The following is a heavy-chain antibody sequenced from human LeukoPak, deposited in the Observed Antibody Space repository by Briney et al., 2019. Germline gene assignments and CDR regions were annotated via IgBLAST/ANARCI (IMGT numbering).Heavy chain of an antibody. V-gene: IGHV4-34*01. D-gene: IGHD2-2*01. Sequence: PSETLSLTCAVYGGSFSGYYWSWNRQPPGKGLEWIGEINHSGSTNYNPSLKSRVTISVDTSKNQFSLKLSSVTAADTAVYYCARASRVPAAIDYWGQGTLVTVSS. J-gene: IGHJ4*02. CDR3: ARASRVPAAIDY. CDR2: INHSGST. CDR1: GGSFSGYY.